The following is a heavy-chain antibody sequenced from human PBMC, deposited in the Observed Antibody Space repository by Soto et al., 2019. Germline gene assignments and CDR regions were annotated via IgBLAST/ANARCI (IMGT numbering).Heavy chain of an antibody. Sequence: QVQLQQCGAGLLKPSETLSLTCAVSGGSFSGYYWSRIRQPPGKGLERIGENNHSGSTNYNPSLKKGATISVDTSTNQCSQKLSSVTAADTTVYYCARGRGGAAGFNWFDPWGQGTLVTVSS. J-gene: IGHJ5*02. CDR1: GGSFSGYY. D-gene: IGHD6-13*01. V-gene: IGHV4-34*01. CDR3: ARGRGGAAGFNWFDP. CDR2: NNHSGST.